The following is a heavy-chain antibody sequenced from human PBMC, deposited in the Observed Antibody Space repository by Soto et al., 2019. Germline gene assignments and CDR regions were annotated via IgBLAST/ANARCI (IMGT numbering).Heavy chain of an antibody. V-gene: IGHV1-69*13. CDR3: AAPPTYGDSPTFDY. CDR1: GGTFSSYA. CDR2: IIPIFGTA. Sequence: SVKVSCKASGGTFSSYAISWVRQAPGQGLEWMGGIIPIFGTANYAQKFQGRVTITADESTSTAYMELSSLRSEDTAVYYCAAPPTYGDSPTFDYWGQGTLVTVSS. D-gene: IGHD4-17*01. J-gene: IGHJ4*02.